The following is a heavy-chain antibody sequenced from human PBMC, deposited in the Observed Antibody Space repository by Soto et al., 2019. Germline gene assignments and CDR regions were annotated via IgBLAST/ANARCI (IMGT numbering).Heavy chain of an antibody. CDR1: GYTFISYS. Sequence: GESLKISCKGSGYTFISYSIGWVRQMPGKGLEWMGIIYASDSDTRYSPSFQGQVTISVDKSISTAYLQWSSLKASDTAIYYCASAMKYSYGYYWGQGTLVTVSS. D-gene: IGHD5-18*01. J-gene: IGHJ4*02. CDR2: IYASDSDT. CDR3: ASAMKYSYGYY. V-gene: IGHV5-51*01.